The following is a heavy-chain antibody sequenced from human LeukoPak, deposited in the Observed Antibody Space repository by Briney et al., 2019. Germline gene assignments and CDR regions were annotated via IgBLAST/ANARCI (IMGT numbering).Heavy chain of an antibody. CDR1: GGSISSGGYY. CDR3: ASLPLSYDSSGYYNDY. Sequence: SQTLSLTCTVSGGSISSGGYYWSWIRQHPGRCLEWIWSIYYSGSTYYNPSLKSRVTISVVTSKNQFSLKLSSVTAADTAVYYCASLPLSYDSSGYYNDYWGQGTLVTVSS. V-gene: IGHV4-31*03. CDR2: IYYSGST. J-gene: IGHJ4*02. D-gene: IGHD3-22*01.